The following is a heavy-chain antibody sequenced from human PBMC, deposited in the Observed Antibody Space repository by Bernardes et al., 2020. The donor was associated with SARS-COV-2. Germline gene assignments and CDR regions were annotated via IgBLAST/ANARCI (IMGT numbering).Heavy chain of an antibody. V-gene: IGHV3-23*01. Sequence: GGSLRLSCVASGFTFSKNAMTWFRQVPGKGREWVSAISAIGGSTYYAESVKGRFTISRDNSRNTLYLEMNSLRAEDTAVYYCSKNAKYSSSSMEVWGQGTTVTVS. CDR2: ISAIGGST. CDR3: SKNAKYSSSSMEV. CDR1: GFTFSKNA. J-gene: IGHJ6*02. D-gene: IGHD6-6*01.